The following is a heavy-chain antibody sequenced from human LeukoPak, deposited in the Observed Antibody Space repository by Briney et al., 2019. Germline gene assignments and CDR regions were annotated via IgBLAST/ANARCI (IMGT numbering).Heavy chain of an antibody. CDR1: GGTFSSYA. D-gene: IGHD4-23*01. CDR2: IIPILGIA. V-gene: IGHV1-69*10. Sequence: ASVKVSCKASGGTFSSYAISWVRQAPGQGLEWMGGIIPILGIANYAQKFQGRVTITADKSTSTAYMELSSLRSEDTAVYCCARELDYGGNRDSGFDYWGQGTLVTVSS. J-gene: IGHJ4*02. CDR3: ARELDYGGNRDSGFDY.